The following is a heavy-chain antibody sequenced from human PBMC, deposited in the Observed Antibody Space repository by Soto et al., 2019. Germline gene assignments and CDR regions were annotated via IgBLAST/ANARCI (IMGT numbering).Heavy chain of an antibody. Sequence: VQLVETGGGLIQPGGSLRLSCAASGFTVSSNYMSWVRQAPGKGLEWVSVIYSGGSTYYADSVKGRFTISRDNSKNTLYLQMTSRRAGDTAVYYCARRGVATIGGDFDYWGQGTLVTVSS. CDR2: IYSGGST. J-gene: IGHJ4*02. CDR1: GFTVSSNY. CDR3: ARRGVATIGGDFDY. V-gene: IGHV3-53*02. D-gene: IGHD5-12*01.